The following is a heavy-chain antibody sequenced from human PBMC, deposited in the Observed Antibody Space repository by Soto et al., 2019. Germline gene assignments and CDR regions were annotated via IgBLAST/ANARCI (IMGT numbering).Heavy chain of an antibody. Sequence: QLQLQESGPGLVKPSETLSLTCTVSGGSISSSSYYWGWIRQPPGKGLEWIGSIYYSGSTYYNPSLKSRVTISVDTSKNQFSLKLSSVTAADTAVYYCARRWSSGGGDDYWGQGTLVTVSS. J-gene: IGHJ4*02. D-gene: IGHD6-19*01. CDR3: ARRWSSGGGDDY. V-gene: IGHV4-39*01. CDR2: IYYSGST. CDR1: GGSISSSSYY.